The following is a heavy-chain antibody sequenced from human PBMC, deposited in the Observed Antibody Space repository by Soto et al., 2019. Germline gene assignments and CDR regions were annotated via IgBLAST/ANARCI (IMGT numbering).Heavy chain of an antibody. J-gene: IGHJ3*02. D-gene: IGHD6-19*01. Sequence: GGSLRLSCAASGFTFSSYSMNWVRQAPGKGLEWVSYISSSSSTIYYADSVKGRFTISRDNAKNSLYLQMNSLRAEDTAVYYCARGGVAVATGGAFEIWAQGTMVPV. CDR2: ISSSSSTI. CDR1: GFTFSSYS. CDR3: ARGGVAVATGGAFEI. V-gene: IGHV3-48*01.